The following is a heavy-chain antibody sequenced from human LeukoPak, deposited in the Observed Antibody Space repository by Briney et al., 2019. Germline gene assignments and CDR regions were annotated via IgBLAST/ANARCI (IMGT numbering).Heavy chain of an antibody. CDR2: IYYSGST. J-gene: IGHJ4*02. Sequence: SETLSLTCTVSGGSISSGDYYWSWIRQPPGKGLEWIGYIYYSGSTYYNPSLKSRVTISVDTSKNQFSLKLSSVTAADTAVYYCARAMYYDFWSGYYLFDYWGQGTLVTVSS. V-gene: IGHV4-30-4*08. D-gene: IGHD3-3*01. CDR1: GGSISSGDYY. CDR3: ARAMYYDFWSGYYLFDY.